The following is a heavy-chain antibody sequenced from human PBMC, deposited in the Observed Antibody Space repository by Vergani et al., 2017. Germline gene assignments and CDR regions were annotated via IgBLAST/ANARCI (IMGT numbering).Heavy chain of an antibody. CDR1: GFTFSSYG. J-gene: IGHJ4*02. CDR3: AKEDCSSTSCYDGVFDY. CDR2: ISYDGSNK. D-gene: IGHD2-2*01. Sequence: QVQLVESGGGVVQPGRSLRLSCAASGFTFSSYGMHWVRQAPGKGLEWVAVISYDGSNKYYADSVKGRFTISRDNSKNTLYLQMNSLRAEDTAVYYCAKEDCSSTSCYDGVFDYWGQGTLVTVSS. V-gene: IGHV3-30*18.